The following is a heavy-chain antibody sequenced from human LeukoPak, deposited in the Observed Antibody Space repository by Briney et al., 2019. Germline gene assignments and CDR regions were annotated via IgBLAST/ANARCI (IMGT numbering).Heavy chain of an antibody. D-gene: IGHD3-10*01. Sequence: GESLKISCKGSGYSFTGYWIGWVRQMPGKGLEWMGIIYPGDSDTRYSPSFQGQVTISADKSISTAYLQWSSLKASDTAMYYCARYDYYGSGSYYYMDVWGKGTTVTVSS. CDR1: GYSFTGYW. J-gene: IGHJ6*03. V-gene: IGHV5-51*01. CDR2: IYPGDSDT. CDR3: ARYDYYGSGSYYYMDV.